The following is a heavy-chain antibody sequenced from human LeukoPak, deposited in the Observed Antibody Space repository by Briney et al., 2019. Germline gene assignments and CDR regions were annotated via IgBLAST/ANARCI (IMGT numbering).Heavy chain of an antibody. CDR2: ISYDGSNE. Sequence: PGGSLRLSCEASGFTFSTYAMHWVRQAPGKGLEWVSEISYDGSNEYYADSVKGRFTISRGKSKNSLYLQMNSLRAEDTAVYYRAREESYDFWSGYYNWFDPWGQGTLVTVSS. V-gene: IGHV3-30*07. CDR3: AREESYDFWSGYYNWFDP. D-gene: IGHD3-3*01. CDR1: GFTFSTYA. J-gene: IGHJ5*02.